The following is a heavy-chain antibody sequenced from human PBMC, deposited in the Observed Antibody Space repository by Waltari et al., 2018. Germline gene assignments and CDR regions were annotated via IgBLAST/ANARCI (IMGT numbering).Heavy chain of an antibody. CDR3: ARAGIAVAGTPDWFDP. J-gene: IGHJ5*02. CDR2: IYYSGST. Sequence: QVQLQESGPGLVKPSETLSLTCTVSGGSISSYYWRWIRPPPGKGLEWIGYIYYSGSTNYNPSLKSRVTISVDTSKNQFSLKLSSVTAADTAVYYCARAGIAVAGTPDWFDPWGQGTLVTVSS. V-gene: IGHV4-59*01. CDR1: GGSISSYY. D-gene: IGHD6-19*01.